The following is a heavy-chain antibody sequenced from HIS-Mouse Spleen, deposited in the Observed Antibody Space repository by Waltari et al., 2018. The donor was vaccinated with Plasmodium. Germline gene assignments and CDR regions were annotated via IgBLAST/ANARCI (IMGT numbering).Heavy chain of an antibody. CDR3: ARHKKRGQLVRGYFDY. D-gene: IGHD6-6*01. Sequence: QVTLRESGPALVKPTQTLTLTCTFSGFSLSTSGMCVSWIRQPPGKALEWLARSDWDDDKYYSTSLKTRLTISKDTSKNQVVLTMTNMDPVDTATYYCARHKKRGQLVRGYFDYWGQGTLVTVSS. J-gene: IGHJ4*02. CDR1: GFSLSTSGMC. CDR2: SDWDDDK. V-gene: IGHV2-70*15.